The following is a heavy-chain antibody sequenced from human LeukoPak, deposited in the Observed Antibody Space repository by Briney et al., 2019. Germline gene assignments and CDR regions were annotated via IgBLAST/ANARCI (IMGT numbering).Heavy chain of an antibody. CDR1: GFTVSSNS. CDR2: IYSDNT. Sequence: AGPLRLSCTVSGFTVSSNSMSWVRQAPGKGLEWVSFIYSDNTHYADSVKGRFTISRDNSKNTLYLQMNSLRAEDTAVYYCAKVLPYYDSSDYHSNAFDIWGQGTMVTVSS. D-gene: IGHD3-22*01. J-gene: IGHJ3*02. V-gene: IGHV3-53*01. CDR3: AKVLPYYDSSDYHSNAFDI.